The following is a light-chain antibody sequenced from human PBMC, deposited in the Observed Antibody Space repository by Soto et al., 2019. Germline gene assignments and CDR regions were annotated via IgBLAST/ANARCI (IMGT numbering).Light chain of an antibody. CDR3: QQRSAWPLT. CDR2: DAS. CDR1: QSVSSY. V-gene: IGKV3-11*01. J-gene: IGKJ4*01. Sequence: EIALTQSPATLSLSPGERATLSCRASQSVSSYLGWYQQKPGQAPRLLIYDASKRATGIPARFSGSGSGTDFTLTISGLEPEDFAVYYCQQRSAWPLTFGGGTKVDIK.